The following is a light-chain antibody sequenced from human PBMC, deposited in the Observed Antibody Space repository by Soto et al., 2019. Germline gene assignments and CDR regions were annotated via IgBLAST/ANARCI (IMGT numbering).Light chain of an antibody. CDR3: SSYTSSNTLG. J-gene: IGLJ7*01. Sequence: QSALTQPVSVSGSPGQSITISCTGTSSDVGDYNYVSWYRQHPGKAPKLMIYEVSNRPSGVSNRFSGSKSGNTASLTISGLQAEDEADYYCSSYTSSNTLGFGGGTQLTVL. CDR1: SSDVGDYNY. CDR2: EVS. V-gene: IGLV2-14*01.